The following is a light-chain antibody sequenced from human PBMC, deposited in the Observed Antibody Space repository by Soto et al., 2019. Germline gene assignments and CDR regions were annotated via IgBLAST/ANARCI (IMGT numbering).Light chain of an antibody. J-gene: IGLJ3*02. Sequence: QSVLTQPPSASGTPGQRVTISCSGSSSNIGSNYVYWYQQLPGTAPKLLIYRNNQRPSGAPDRFSGSKSGTSASLAISGLRSEDEADYYCASWDDSLGGRVFGGGTKLTVL. CDR3: ASWDDSLGGRV. CDR2: RNN. V-gene: IGLV1-47*01. CDR1: SSNIGSNY.